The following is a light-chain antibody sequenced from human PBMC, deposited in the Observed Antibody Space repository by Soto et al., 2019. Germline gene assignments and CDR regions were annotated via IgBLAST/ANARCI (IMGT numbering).Light chain of an antibody. CDR1: QSVSNNY. CDR3: QQYGSSGT. J-gene: IGKJ1*01. V-gene: IGKV3-20*01. CDR2: GAS. Sequence: EILLPQSPGTLYLSTGERATLSCRASQSVSNNYLAWYQQKPGQAPRLLIYGASNRATGIPDRLSGSGSGTDFTLTIRRLEPEDFAVYYCQQYGSSGTFGQGTKVDIK.